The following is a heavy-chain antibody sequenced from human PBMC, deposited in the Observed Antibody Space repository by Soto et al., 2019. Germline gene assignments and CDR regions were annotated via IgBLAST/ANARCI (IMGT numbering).Heavy chain of an antibody. J-gene: IGHJ3*02. CDR3: ARDGYSSTWYANAFDI. Sequence: EVQLVESGGDLVQPGGSLRLSCAASEFTFSDYEMNWVRQAPGKGLEWVSYISASGQTIYYADSAKGRFSISRDSANNALYLHMTSLRAEDTALYFCARDGYSSTWYANAFDIWGQGTMVTVSS. CDR1: EFTFSDYE. V-gene: IGHV3-48*03. CDR2: ISASGQTI. D-gene: IGHD6-13*01.